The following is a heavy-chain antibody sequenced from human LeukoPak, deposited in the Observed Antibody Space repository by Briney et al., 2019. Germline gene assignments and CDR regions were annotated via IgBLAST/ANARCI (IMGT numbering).Heavy chain of an antibody. J-gene: IGHJ5*02. V-gene: IGHV3-11*05. CDR2: ISSSSSYT. CDR1: GLTFSDYY. Sequence: PGGSLRLSCAASGLTFSDYYMSWIRQAPGKGLEWVSYISSSSSYTNYADSVKGRFTISRDNAKNSLYLQMNSLRAEDTAVYYCARDPSRDYQSFLDPWGQGTLVTVSS. D-gene: IGHD3-10*01. CDR3: ARDPSRDYQSFLDP.